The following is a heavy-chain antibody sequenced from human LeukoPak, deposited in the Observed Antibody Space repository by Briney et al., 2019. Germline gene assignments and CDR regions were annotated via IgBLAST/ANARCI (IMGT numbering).Heavy chain of an antibody. CDR1: GGSITSFY. CDR2: IYYSGNT. Sequence: SETLSLTCTVSGGSITSFYWSWIRQPPGKGLEWIGYIYYSGNTNYNPSLKSRVSISVDTSKSQFSLKLSSVTAADTAVYYCARDISGYYYFDYWGQGTLVTVSS. CDR3: ARDISGYYYFDY. V-gene: IGHV4-59*12. J-gene: IGHJ4*02. D-gene: IGHD3-22*01.